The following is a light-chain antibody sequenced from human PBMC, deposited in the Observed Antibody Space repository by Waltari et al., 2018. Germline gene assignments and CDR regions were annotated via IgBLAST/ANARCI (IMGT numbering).Light chain of an antibody. V-gene: IGLV1-40*01. Sequence: QSVLTQPPSLSGAPGPRVTISCTGSSSNIGAGYGVQWYQQFPGTAPKLLIYDNPNRREGLPARFSGAKSGTSATLAITGLQAEDEAYYYCQSYDSSLRGFYVFGTGTKVTV. CDR2: DNP. CDR1: SSNIGAGYG. CDR3: QSYDSSLRGFYV. J-gene: IGLJ1*01.